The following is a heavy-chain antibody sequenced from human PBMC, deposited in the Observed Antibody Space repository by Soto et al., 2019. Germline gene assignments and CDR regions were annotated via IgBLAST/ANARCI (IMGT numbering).Heavy chain of an antibody. CDR3: ARDQTQTAMVVSGWYDWFDP. J-gene: IGHJ5*02. Sequence: GASVKVSCKASGYTFTSYGISWVRQAPGQGLEWMGWISAYNGNTNYAQKLQGRVTMTTDTSTSTAYMELSSLRSDDTAVYYCARDQTQTAMVVSGWYDWFDPWGQGTLVTVS. V-gene: IGHV1-18*04. D-gene: IGHD6-19*01. CDR2: ISAYNGNT. CDR1: GYTFTSYG.